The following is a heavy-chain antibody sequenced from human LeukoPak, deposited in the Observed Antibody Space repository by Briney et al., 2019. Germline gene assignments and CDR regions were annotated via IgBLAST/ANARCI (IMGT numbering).Heavy chain of an antibody. J-gene: IGHJ4*02. V-gene: IGHV1-2*02. D-gene: IGHD3-10*01. CDR1: GYTFTGYY. Sequence: ASVKVSCKASGYTFTGYYMHWVRQAPGQGLEWMGWINPNGGGTNYAQKFQGRVTMTRDTSISTAYMELSRLRSDDTAVYYCARAGLTMVRGVTSYFDYWGQGTLVTVSS. CDR2: INPNGGGT. CDR3: ARAGLTMVRGVTSYFDY.